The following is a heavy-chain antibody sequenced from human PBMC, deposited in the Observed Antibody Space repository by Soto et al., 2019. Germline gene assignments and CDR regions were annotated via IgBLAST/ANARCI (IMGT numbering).Heavy chain of an antibody. V-gene: IGHV4-59*02. D-gene: IGHD3-10*01. CDR3: ARGPGAPGSYHYYFDY. CDR1: GGSVSSYW. CDR2: IYYTGST. J-gene: IGHJ4*02. Sequence: TSETLSLTXTVSGGSVSSYWWSWIRQPPGKGLEWIGYIYYTGSTTYNPSLRSRVTISLDASKNQFSLKLSSVTVADTAVYYCARGPGAPGSYHYYFDYWGPGTLVTVSS.